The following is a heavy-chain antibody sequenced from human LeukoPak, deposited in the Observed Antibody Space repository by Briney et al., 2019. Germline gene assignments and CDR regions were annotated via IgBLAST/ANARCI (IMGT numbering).Heavy chain of an antibody. CDR1: GFTFSSYW. CDR2: IEPDGSDK. J-gene: IGHJ4*02. Sequence: TGGSLRLSCAASGFTFSSYWMSWVRQTPGKGLEWVANIEPDGSDKYYVDSVKGRFTISRDNARNSLYLQMNSLRVGDTAVYYCARSVAGLDYWGQGTLVTVSA. D-gene: IGHD6-19*01. V-gene: IGHV3-7*01. CDR3: ARSVAGLDY.